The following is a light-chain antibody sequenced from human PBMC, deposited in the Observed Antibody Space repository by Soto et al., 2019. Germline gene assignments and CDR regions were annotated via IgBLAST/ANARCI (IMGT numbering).Light chain of an antibody. V-gene: IGKV3-20*01. CDR2: DAS. Sequence: EIVLTQYAGTRSFSPGERVTLSCRARQSVTSSYLAWYQQQPGQAPRHLIYDASSRATGIPDRFSGSGAGAHFTLPISRLVPEECAVYYCQQYGSSPPWTVGEGTAVDLK. CDR1: QSVTSSY. J-gene: IGKJ1*01. CDR3: QQYGSSPPWT.